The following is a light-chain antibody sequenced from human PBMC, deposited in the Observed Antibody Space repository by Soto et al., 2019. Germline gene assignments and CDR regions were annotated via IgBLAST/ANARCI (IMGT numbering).Light chain of an antibody. CDR2: EVS. V-gene: IGLV2-14*01. J-gene: IGLJ3*02. CDR1: SSDVGGYKY. Sequence: QSVLTQPASVSGSPGQSITISCTGTSSDVGGYKYVSWYQHHPGKAPKLMIYEVSNRPSGVSNRFSGSKSGNTASQTISGLQAEDEADYYCSSYTSSGTQVFGGGTKVTVL. CDR3: SSYTSSGTQV.